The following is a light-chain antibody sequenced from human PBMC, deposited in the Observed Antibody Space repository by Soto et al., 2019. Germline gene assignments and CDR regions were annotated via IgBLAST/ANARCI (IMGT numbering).Light chain of an antibody. CDR2: DTT. V-gene: IGLV7-46*01. CDR1: TGVVTSGHF. CDR3: LLTYSAALV. J-gene: IGLJ3*02. Sequence: QTVVTQEPSLTVSPGGTVTLTCGSSTGVVTSGHFPYWFQQKPGHAPRTLIYDTTNTQSWTPARFSASLLGGKAALTLSGAQPEDEADYYCLLTYSAALVFGGGTKLTVL.